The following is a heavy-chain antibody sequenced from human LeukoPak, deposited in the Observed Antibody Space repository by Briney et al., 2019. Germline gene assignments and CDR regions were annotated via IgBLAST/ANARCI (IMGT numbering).Heavy chain of an antibody. CDR3: TTGYSSGWYRLT. J-gene: IGHJ5*02. Sequence: GGSLRLSCTASGFIVSSNYMSWVRQAPGKGLEWVGRIKSKTDGGTTDYAAPVKGRFTISRDDSKNTLYLQTNSLKTEDTAVYYCTTGYSSGWYRLTWGQGTLVTVSS. V-gene: IGHV3-15*01. CDR1: GFIVSSNY. CDR2: IKSKTDGGTT. D-gene: IGHD6-19*01.